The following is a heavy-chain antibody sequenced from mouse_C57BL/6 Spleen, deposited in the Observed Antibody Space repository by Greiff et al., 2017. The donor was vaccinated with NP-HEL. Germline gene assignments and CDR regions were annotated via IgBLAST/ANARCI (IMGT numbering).Heavy chain of an antibody. CDR2: INYDGSST. V-gene: IGHV5-16*01. CDR3: ARNTVVFDY. CDR1: GFTFSDYY. J-gene: IGHJ2*01. D-gene: IGHD1-1*01. Sequence: EVNVVESEGGLVQPGSSMKLSCTASGFTFSDYYMAWVRQVPEKGLEWVANINYDGSSTYYLDSLKSRFIISRDNAKNILYLQMSSLKSEDTATYYCARNTVVFDYWGQGTTLTVSS.